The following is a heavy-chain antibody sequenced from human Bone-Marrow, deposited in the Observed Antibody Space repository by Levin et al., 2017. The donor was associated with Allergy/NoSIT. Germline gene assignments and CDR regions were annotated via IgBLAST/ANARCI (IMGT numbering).Heavy chain of an antibody. Sequence: SQTLSLTCTVSGGSISSACYHWTWIRQYPGKGLEWIGYVSYRGSTYFNPSLKSRLSMSIDTSEQHFSLKLTSVSAADTAIYYCARLDGYSFDYWGQGALVTVSS. CDR2: VSYRGST. CDR1: GGSISSACYH. CDR3: ARLDGYSFDY. J-gene: IGHJ4*02. D-gene: IGHD1-1*01. V-gene: IGHV4-31*03.